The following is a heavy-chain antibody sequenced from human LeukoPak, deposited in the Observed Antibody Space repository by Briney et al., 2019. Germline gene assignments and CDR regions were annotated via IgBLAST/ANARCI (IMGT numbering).Heavy chain of an antibody. J-gene: IGHJ4*02. CDR3: ARDPHSLDY. Sequence: PGGSLRLSCTASGFSFSSYSMNWDRQAPGKGLEWVAYIAYTGTIHYADSVRGRFAISRDNAKSSLFLQLNSLRAEDTAVYYCARDPHSLDYWGQGTLVTVSS. V-gene: IGHV3-48*01. CDR2: IAYTGTI. CDR1: GFSFSSYS.